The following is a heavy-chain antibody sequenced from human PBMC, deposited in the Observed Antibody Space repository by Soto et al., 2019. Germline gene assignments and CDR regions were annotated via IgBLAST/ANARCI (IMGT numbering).Heavy chain of an antibody. J-gene: IGHJ3*02. Sequence: GGSLRLSCAASGFTFSSYAMSWVRQAPGKGLEWVSAISGSGGSTYYADSVKGRFTISRDNSKNTLYLQMNSLRAEDTAVYYCAKDLGPYSSSRGAFDIWGQGTMVTVSS. CDR3: AKDLGPYSSSRGAFDI. V-gene: IGHV3-23*01. CDR2: ISGSGGST. CDR1: GFTFSSYA. D-gene: IGHD6-6*01.